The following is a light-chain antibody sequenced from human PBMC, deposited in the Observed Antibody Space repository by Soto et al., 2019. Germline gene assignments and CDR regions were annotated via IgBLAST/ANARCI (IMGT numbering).Light chain of an antibody. J-gene: IGLJ1*01. CDR3: QSYDSSLSGYV. CDR2: ENN. Sequence: QSVLTQPPSVSEAPGQRVTISCTGSSSNIGAGYEAHWYQQVPGTAPKLLIYENNNRPSGVPDRFSGSKSGTSASLAITGLQAEDEAEYYGQSYDSSLSGYVFGTGPSSPS. CDR1: SSNIGAGYE. V-gene: IGLV1-40*01.